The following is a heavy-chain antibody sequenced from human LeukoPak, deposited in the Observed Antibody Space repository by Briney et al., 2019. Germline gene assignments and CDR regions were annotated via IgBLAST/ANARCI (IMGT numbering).Heavy chain of an antibody. CDR3: ASLFYCNSTTCYDS. CDR2: IYISGST. D-gene: IGHD2-2*01. V-gene: IGHV4-30-2*01. J-gene: IGHJ4*02. Sequence: SETLSLTCSVSGGSINSGGSSWNWIRQPPGKGLEWIGHIYISGSTFYDPSLKTRVTISLDRSKNQFSLKLTSVTAADTAVYYCASLFYCNSTTCYDSWGQGTLVTVSS. CDR1: GGSINSGGSS.